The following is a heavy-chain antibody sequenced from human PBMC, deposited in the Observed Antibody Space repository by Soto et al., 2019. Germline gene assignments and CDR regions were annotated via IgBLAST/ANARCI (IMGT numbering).Heavy chain of an antibody. CDR1: GFPLSTYG. CDR2: ITGTGGNT. CDR3: ARILGYWYGLDV. V-gene: IGHV3-23*01. J-gene: IGHJ6*02. Sequence: EVQLLESGGGLVQPGGSLRLSCAASGFPLSTYGMTWVRQAPGKGLEWVSAITGTGGNTYYVDSVKGRFASSSDNSKNVLYLQVNSLRVEDKAVYYCARILGYWYGLDVWGQGTTVTVAS.